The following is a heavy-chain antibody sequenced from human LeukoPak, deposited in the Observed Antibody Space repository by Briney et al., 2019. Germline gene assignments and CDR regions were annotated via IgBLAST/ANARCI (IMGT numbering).Heavy chain of an antibody. D-gene: IGHD4-17*01. Sequence: GGSLRLSCAGSGFTFETYAMTWVRQAPGKGLEWVSSITSDAYIYYADSLKGRFSISRDNAKNSVFLQMISLRAEDTAVYYCARADYGDYGVDFWGQGTLVTVSS. CDR1: GFTFETYA. V-gene: IGHV3-21*01. CDR3: ARADYGDYGVDF. J-gene: IGHJ4*02. CDR2: ITSDAYI.